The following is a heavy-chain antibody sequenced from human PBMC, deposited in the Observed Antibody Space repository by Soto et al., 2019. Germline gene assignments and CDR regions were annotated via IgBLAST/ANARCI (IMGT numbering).Heavy chain of an antibody. J-gene: IGHJ6*02. CDR1: AFTLSRYS. CDR3: ASDTFANWNFYYYGMDV. D-gene: IGHD1-20*01. Sequence: EVQLVESGGGLVQPGGSLRLSCEASAFTLSRYSMNWVRQAPGKGLEWISYISSGSGTIYYADSVKGRFTISRDNAKNSLYLHMNSLRDEDTAVYYCASDTFANWNFYYYGMDVWGQGTTVTVSS. V-gene: IGHV3-48*02. CDR2: ISSGSGTI.